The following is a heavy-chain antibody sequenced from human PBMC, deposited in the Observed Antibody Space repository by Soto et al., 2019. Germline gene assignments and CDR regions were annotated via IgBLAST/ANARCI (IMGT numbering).Heavy chain of an antibody. Sequence: TLSLTCSVSGGSINNDDFYWSWLRQTPGKGLQWIGYVYYSGSSDCIPSLKSRLSMSIDKSKNQFTLKLSSVTAADTAIYYCARMSYYYDKWYFDLWGRGTLVTVSS. CDR3: ARMSYYYDKWYFDL. CDR1: GGSINNDDFY. J-gene: IGHJ2*01. D-gene: IGHD3-22*01. V-gene: IGHV4-30-4*01. CDR2: VYYSGSS.